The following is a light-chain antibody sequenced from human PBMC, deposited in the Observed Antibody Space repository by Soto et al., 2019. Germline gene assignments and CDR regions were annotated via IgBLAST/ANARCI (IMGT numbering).Light chain of an antibody. CDR2: AAS. V-gene: IGKV1-39*01. Sequence: DIRMTQSPSSLSVSLGDRVTITCRASQSISSYLNWYQQKKGKAPKLLIYAASSLQSGVPSRFSGSGYGTDFNLTISSLQTEDFATYYCQQSYSTPITFGQGTRLEIK. CDR3: QQSYSTPIT. J-gene: IGKJ5*01. CDR1: QSISSY.